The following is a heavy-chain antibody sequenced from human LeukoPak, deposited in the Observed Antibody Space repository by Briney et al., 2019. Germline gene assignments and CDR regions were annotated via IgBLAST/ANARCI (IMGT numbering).Heavy chain of an antibody. CDR3: SRSMLDFWRGYYPPDPPYMDV. CDR2: MNPNSGDT. V-gene: IGHV1-8*01. D-gene: IGHD3-3*01. J-gene: IGHJ6*03. CDR1: GYTFTSYD. Sequence: ASVKVSCKASGYTFTSYDINWVRQATGQGLEWMGWMNPNSGDTGYAQKFQGRVTMTRNTSISTAYMELSSLRSEDTAVYYCSRSMLDFWRGYYPPDPPYMDVWGKGTTVTVSS.